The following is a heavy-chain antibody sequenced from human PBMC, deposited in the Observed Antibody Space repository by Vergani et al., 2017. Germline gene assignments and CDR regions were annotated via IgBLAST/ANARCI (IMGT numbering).Heavy chain of an antibody. V-gene: IGHV1-18*01. Sequence: QAQLVQSGAEVKKPGASVRVSCKASRYPFSRYGISWVRQAPGQGLEWMAWIRPYTGHTIYAQKFQDRVTMTADTSTNTAYMELNSLRADDTAVYYCTKGSRGYTGYFFDYWGQGTLATVSS. CDR3: TKGSRGYTGYFFDY. CDR2: IRPYTGHT. D-gene: IGHD5-12*01. CDR1: RYPFSRYG. J-gene: IGHJ4*02.